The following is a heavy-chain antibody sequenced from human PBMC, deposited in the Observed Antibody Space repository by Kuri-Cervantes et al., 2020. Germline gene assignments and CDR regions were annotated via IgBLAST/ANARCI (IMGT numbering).Heavy chain of an antibody. J-gene: IGHJ4*02. V-gene: IGHV3-30*04. CDR1: GFTFSSYA. D-gene: IGHD3-3*01. CDR2: ISYDGSNK. CDR3: AKDEYYDFWSGYGGGYFDY. Sequence: GGSLRLSCAASGFTFSSYAMHWVRQAPGKGLEWVAVISYDGSNKYYADSVKGRFTISRDNSKNTLYLQMNSLRAEDTAVYYCAKDEYYDFWSGYGGGYFDYWGQGTLVTVSS.